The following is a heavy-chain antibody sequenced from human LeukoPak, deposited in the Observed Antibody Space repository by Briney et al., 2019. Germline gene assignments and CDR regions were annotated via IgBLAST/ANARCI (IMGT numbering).Heavy chain of an antibody. Sequence: SETLSLTCTVSGGSISGYYWSWIRQPPGKGLEWVGHISYTGSTNYNPSLKSRVTISVDTSKNQFSLKLTSVTATDTAVYYRARDVRTTEAFEIWGHGTMVTVSS. V-gene: IGHV4-59*01. D-gene: IGHD1-14*01. CDR3: ARDVRTTEAFEI. CDR1: GGSISGYY. CDR2: ISYTGST. J-gene: IGHJ3*02.